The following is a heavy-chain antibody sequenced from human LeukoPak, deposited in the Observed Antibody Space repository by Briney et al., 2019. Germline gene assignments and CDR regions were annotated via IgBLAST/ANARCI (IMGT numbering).Heavy chain of an antibody. Sequence: PGGSLRLSCAASGFTFSNAWMSRVRQAPGKGLEWVGRIKSKTDSGTTDYAAPVKGRFTISRDDSKNTLYLQMNSLKTEDTAVYYCTTDPAILWFGELPIDYWGQGTLVTVSS. J-gene: IGHJ4*02. D-gene: IGHD3-10*01. V-gene: IGHV3-15*01. CDR2: IKSKTDSGTT. CDR3: TTDPAILWFGELPIDY. CDR1: GFTFSNAW.